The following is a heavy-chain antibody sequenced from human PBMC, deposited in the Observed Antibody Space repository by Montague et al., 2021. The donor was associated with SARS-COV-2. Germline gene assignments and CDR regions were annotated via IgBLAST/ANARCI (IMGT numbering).Heavy chain of an antibody. Sequence: SETLSLTCTVSGGSIRRYSCSWIRQPPAKGLEWSGDIYNSGSTNYNTSLTSRVTISVDTSKNQFSLKLSSVAAADTAVYYCARVGRGSSWYGVASDIWGQGTMVTVSS. CDR1: GGSIRRYS. J-gene: IGHJ3*02. V-gene: IGHV4-59*01. CDR2: IYNSGST. CDR3: ARVGRGSSWYGVASDI. D-gene: IGHD6-13*01.